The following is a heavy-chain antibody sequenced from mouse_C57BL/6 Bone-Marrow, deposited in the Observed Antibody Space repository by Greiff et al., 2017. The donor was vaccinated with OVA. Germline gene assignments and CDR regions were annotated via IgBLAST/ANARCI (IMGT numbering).Heavy chain of an antibody. CDR1: GYTFTSYW. CDR3: ARILWAMDY. J-gene: IGHJ4*01. Sequence: QVQLQQPGAELVRPGSSVKLSCTASGYTFTSYWMDWVKQRPGQGLEWIGNIYPSDSETHYNQKFKDKATLTVDKSSSTAYMQLSSLTSEDSAVYYCARILWAMDYWGQGTSVTVSS. V-gene: IGHV1-61*01. D-gene: IGHD6-1*01. CDR2: IYPSDSET.